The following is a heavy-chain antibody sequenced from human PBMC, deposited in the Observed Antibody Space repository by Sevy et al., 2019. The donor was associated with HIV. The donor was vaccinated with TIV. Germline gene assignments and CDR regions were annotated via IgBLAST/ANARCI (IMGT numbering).Heavy chain of an antibody. J-gene: IGHJ4*02. CDR2: IHYTGGT. Sequence: SETLSLTCTVSGGSISNSDSYWSWIRQSPEKGLEWIGYIHYTGGTYYNPFLKSRVAMSVDTSEKQFSLKLSSMTEADTAVYYCASMRGYNHGPFDYWGQGSLITVSS. V-gene: IGHV4-30-4*02. CDR1: GGSISNSDSY. D-gene: IGHD2-15*01. CDR3: ASMRGYNHGPFDY.